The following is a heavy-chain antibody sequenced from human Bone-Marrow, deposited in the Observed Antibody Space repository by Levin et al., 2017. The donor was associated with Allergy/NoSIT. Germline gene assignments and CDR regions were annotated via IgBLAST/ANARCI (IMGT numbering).Heavy chain of an antibody. CDR1: GFTFSSYW. J-gene: IGHJ4*02. CDR2: IKQDGSEK. D-gene: IGHD5-18*01. CDR3: ARAHLSCYGYLDY. Sequence: GESLKISCAASGFTFSSYWMSWVRQAPGKGLEWVANIKQDGSEKYYVDSVKGRFTISRDNAKNSLYLQMNSLRAEDTAVYYCARAHLSCYGYLDYWGQGTLVTVSS. V-gene: IGHV3-7*01.